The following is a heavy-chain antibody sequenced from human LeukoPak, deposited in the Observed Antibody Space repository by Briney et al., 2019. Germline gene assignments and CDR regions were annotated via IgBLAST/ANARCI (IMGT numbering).Heavy chain of an antibody. CDR3: ARQGGGYCSSTSCLYYFDY. J-gene: IGHJ4*02. CDR1: GYRFTSYW. D-gene: IGHD2-2*03. Sequence: GESLKISCQGSGYRFTSYWISWVRQMPGKGLEWMGRIDPSYSYTNYSTSFQGHVTISADKSISTAYLQWSSLKASDTAMYYCARQGGGYCSSTSCLYYFDYWGQGTLVTVSS. CDR2: IDPSYSYT. V-gene: IGHV5-10-1*01.